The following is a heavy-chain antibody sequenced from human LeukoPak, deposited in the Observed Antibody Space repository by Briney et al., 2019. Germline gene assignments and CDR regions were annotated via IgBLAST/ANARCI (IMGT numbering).Heavy chain of an antibody. CDR1: GGSISISTYY. V-gene: IGHV4-61*05. CDR3: ARLGDAFDI. J-gene: IGHJ3*02. CDR2: IYYSGST. Sequence: SETLSLTCTVSGGSISISTYYWGWIRQPPGKGLEWIGYIYYSGSTNYNPSLKSRVTVSVDASKNQFSLKLSSMTAADTAVYYCARLGDAFDIWGQGTMVTVSS. D-gene: IGHD3-10*01.